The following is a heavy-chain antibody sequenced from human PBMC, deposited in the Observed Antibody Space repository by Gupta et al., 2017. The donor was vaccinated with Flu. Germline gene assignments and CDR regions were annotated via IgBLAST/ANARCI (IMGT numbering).Heavy chain of an antibody. CDR1: DYA. J-gene: IGHJ2*01. D-gene: IGHD6-13*01. CDR2: IRSKAYGGTT. V-gene: IGHV3-49*04. CDR3: TRSIAADWWYFDL. Sequence: DYAMSWVRQAPGKGLEWVGFIRSKAYGGTTEYAASVKGRFTISRDDSKSIAYLQMNSLKTEDTAVYYCTRSIAADWWYFDLWGRGTLVTVSS.